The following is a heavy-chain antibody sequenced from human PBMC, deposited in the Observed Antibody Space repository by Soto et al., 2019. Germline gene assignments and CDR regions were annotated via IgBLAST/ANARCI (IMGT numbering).Heavy chain of an antibody. CDR1: GFTFSNYA. J-gene: IGHJ2*01. CDR2: VSDNGDTS. D-gene: IGHD3-22*01. V-gene: IGHV3-64D*08. CDR3: AGSVVVTELSFMEYWF. Sequence: GGSLRLSCSASGFTFSNYAMYWVRQAPGKGLEYVSAVSDNGDTSYYADSVKGRFTISRDNSKNTLYLQMSRLRAEYTAVYYSAGSVVVTELSFMEYWF.